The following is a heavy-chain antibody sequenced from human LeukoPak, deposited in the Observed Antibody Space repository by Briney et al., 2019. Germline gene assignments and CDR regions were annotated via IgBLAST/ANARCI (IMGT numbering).Heavy chain of an antibody. J-gene: IGHJ4*02. CDR3: AREMGGDGYNSFDY. D-gene: IGHD5-24*01. Sequence: GASVKVSCKASGGTFSSYAISWVRQAPGQGLEWMGGIIPIFGTANYAQKFQGRVTITTDESTSTAYMELSSLRSEDTAVYYCAREMGGDGYNSFDYWAREPWSPSPQ. CDR2: IIPIFGTA. V-gene: IGHV1-69*05. CDR1: GGTFSSYA.